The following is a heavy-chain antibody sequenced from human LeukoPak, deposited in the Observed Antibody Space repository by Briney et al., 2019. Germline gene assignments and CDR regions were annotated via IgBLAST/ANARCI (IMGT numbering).Heavy chain of an antibody. CDR1: GFTVSSNY. D-gene: IGHD6-19*01. J-gene: IGHJ4*02. CDR2: IYGGGST. CDR3: ARDLASSSGWEFDY. V-gene: IGHV3-53*01. Sequence: GGSLRLSCAASGFTVSSNYMNWVRQTPGKGLEWVSLIYGGGSTYYADSVKGRFTISRDNSKNTQYLQMNSLRAEDTAVYYCARDLASSSGWEFDYWGQGALVTVSS.